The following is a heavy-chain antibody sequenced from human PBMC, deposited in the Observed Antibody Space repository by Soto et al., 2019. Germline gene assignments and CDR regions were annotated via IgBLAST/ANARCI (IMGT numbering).Heavy chain of an antibody. J-gene: IGHJ4*02. CDR3: ANLHDSSGYYLFDY. Sequence: GGSLRLSCAASGFTFSSYAMSWVRQAPGKGLEWVSAISGSGGSTYYADSVKGRFTISRDNSKNTLYLQMNSLRAEDTAVYYCANLHDSSGYYLFDYWGQGTLVTVS. V-gene: IGHV3-23*01. CDR1: GFTFSSYA. CDR2: ISGSGGST. D-gene: IGHD3-22*01.